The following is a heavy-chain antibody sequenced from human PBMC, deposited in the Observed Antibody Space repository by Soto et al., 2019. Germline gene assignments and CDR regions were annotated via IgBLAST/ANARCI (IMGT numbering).Heavy chain of an antibody. CDR2: IIPIFGTA. V-gene: IGHV1-69*01. CDR1: GGTFSSYA. Sequence: QVQLVQSGAEVKKPGCSVKVSCKASGGTFSSYAISWVRQAPGQGLEWMGGIIPIFGTANYEQKFQGRVTITADDSTSAAYMGLSSLKYGDTAMYYCARDSTVTTSPRWFDPWGQGTLVTVSS. J-gene: IGHJ5*02. D-gene: IGHD4-17*01. CDR3: ARDSTVTTSPRWFDP.